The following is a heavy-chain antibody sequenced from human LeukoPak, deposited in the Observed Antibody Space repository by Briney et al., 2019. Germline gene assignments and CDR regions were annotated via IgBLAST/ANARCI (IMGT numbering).Heavy chain of an antibody. CDR2: IIPIFGTA. Sequence: SVKVSCKASGGTFSSYAISWVRQAPGQGLEWMGGIIPIFGTANYAQKFQGRVTITTDESTSTAYMELSSLRSEDTAVYYCARGDITMVRGAHFDYWGRGTLVTVSS. V-gene: IGHV1-69*05. CDR1: GGTFSSYA. CDR3: ARGDITMVRGAHFDY. D-gene: IGHD3-10*01. J-gene: IGHJ4*02.